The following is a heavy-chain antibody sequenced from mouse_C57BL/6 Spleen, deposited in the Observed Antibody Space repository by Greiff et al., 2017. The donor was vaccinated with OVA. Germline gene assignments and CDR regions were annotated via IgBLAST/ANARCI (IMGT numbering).Heavy chain of an antibody. D-gene: IGHD1-1*01. CDR2: IWSGGST. CDR3: ARNVNGPFAY. V-gene: IGHV2-2*01. Sequence: VQLQQSGPGLVQPSQSLSITCTVSGFSLTSYGVHWVRQSPGKGLEWLGVIWSGGSTDYNAAFISRLSISKDNSKSQVFFKMNNLQADDTAIYYCARNVNGPFAYWGQGTLVTVSA. CDR1: GFSLTSYG. J-gene: IGHJ3*01.